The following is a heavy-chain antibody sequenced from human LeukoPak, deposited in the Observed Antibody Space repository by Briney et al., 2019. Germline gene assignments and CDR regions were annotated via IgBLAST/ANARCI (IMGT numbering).Heavy chain of an antibody. D-gene: IGHD3-22*01. CDR3: ARSDSSGYYTVFDY. CDR2: IYYSGST. CDR1: GGSISSYY. V-gene: IGHV4-59*01. Sequence: KPSETLSPTCTVSGGSISSYYWSWFRQPPGKGLEWIGYIYYSGSTNYNPSLKSRVTISVDTSKNQFSLKLSSVTAADTAVYYCARSDSSGYYTVFDYWGQGTLVTVSS. J-gene: IGHJ4*02.